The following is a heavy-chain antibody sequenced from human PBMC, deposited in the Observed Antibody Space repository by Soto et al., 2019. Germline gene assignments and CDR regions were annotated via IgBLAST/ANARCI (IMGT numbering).Heavy chain of an antibody. CDR3: ARDLWPQVRHPRAPGDY. J-gene: IGHJ4*02. CDR1: GFTVDDYA. Sequence: GGSLRLSCVASGFTVDDYAMHWVRQAPGKGLEWVAVISYNGSNKYYADSVKGRFTISRDNSKNTLYLQMNSLRAEDTAVYYCARDLWPQVRHPRAPGDYWGQGTLVTVSS. V-gene: IGHV3-30-3*01. CDR2: ISYNGSNK.